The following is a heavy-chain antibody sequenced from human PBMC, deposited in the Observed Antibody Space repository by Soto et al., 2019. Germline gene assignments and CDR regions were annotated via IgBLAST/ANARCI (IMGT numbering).Heavy chain of an antibody. CDR3: ARDLWGYCGADCYPLDV. CDR1: GGSISSYY. V-gene: IGHV4-59*01. J-gene: IGHJ6*02. CDR2: MYNTGST. Sequence: SETLSLTCTVPGGSISSYYWSWIRQPPGKGLEWIGDMYNTGSTIYNPSLKSRVTISVDTSKNQFSLKLNSVTAVDTSVYYCARDLWGYCGADCYPLDVWGQGTTVTVSS. D-gene: IGHD2-21*02.